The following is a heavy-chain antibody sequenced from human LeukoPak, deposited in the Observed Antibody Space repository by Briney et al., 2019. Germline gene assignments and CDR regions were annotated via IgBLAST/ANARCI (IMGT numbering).Heavy chain of an antibody. V-gene: IGHV3-21*01. Sequence: GGSLRLSCEASGFTLSSYSMNWVRQAPGKGLEWVSSITSSSSYIYYADSVKGRFTISRDNAKNSLYLQMYSLRAEDTAVYYCATDLIHYYASGAKTWGQGTLVTVSS. CDR2: ITSSSSYI. CDR3: ATDLIHYYASGAKT. J-gene: IGHJ5*02. CDR1: GFTLSSYS. D-gene: IGHD3-10*01.